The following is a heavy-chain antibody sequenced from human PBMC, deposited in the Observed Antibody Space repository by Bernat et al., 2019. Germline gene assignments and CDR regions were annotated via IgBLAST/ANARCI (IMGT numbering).Heavy chain of an antibody. CDR3: ARDLDPAQLYSIPHFDF. Sequence: QVQLVESGAEVKKPGASVKIPCKASGYTFTHGISWVRQAPGQGLEWMGWISPYNRNTNYAQKLQGRVTMTTDTSTRTAYMELRSLRSDDTAVYYCARDLDPAQLYSIPHFDFWGQGTLVTVSS. CDR2: ISPYNRNT. J-gene: IGHJ4*02. CDR1: GYTFTHG. V-gene: IGHV1-18*01. D-gene: IGHD2-21*01.